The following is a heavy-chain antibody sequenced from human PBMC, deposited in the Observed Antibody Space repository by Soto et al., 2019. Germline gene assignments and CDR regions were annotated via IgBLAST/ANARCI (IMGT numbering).Heavy chain of an antibody. CDR2: IYYSGST. V-gene: IGHV4-59*01. D-gene: IGHD3-3*01. Sequence: SETLSLTCTASGGSISSYYWSWIRQPPGKGLEWIGYIYYSGSTNYNPSLKSRVTISVDTSKNQFSLKLSSVTAADPAVYYCARDWADTIGGMDVWGKGATVTSSS. CDR3: ARDWADTIGGMDV. CDR1: GGSISSYY. J-gene: IGHJ6*04.